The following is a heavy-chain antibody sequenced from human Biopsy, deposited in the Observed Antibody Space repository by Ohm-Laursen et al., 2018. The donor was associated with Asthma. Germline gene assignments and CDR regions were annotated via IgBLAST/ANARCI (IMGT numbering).Heavy chain of an antibody. J-gene: IGHJ4*03. V-gene: IGHV3-53*01. CDR3: ARGDSSNWSHYYFDY. Sequence: GSLRLSCAASGFAVSRDYMFWVRQAPGKGLEWVSVIYSGGTSHTADSVRGRFTISRDYSKNTLYLQMHSLRAEDTAVYYCARGDSSNWSHYYFDYWAKGPRSPSPQ. D-gene: IGHD3-22*01. CDR1: GFAVSRDY. CDR2: IYSGGTS.